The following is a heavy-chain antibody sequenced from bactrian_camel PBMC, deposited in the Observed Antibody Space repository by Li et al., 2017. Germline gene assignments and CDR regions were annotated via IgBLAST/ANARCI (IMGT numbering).Heavy chain of an antibody. CDR2: IYTGGGDG. D-gene: IGHD4*01. J-gene: IGHJ4*01. Sequence: VQLVESGGGSVQAGGSLRLSCSYTRRPNYVTWFRQGPGNGREWVAGIYTGGGDGYYADAVKGRFTISHDNAKNTAYLRMDSLKPEDTAMYYCAADDTDYEFCSYEYNRWGQGTQVTVS. CDR3: AADDTDYEFCSYEYNR. CDR1: YTRRPNY. V-gene: IGHV3S40*01.